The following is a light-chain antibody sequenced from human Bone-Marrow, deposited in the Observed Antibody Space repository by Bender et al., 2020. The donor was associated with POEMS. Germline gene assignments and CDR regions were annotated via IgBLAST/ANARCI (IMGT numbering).Light chain of an antibody. CDR1: SSDVGGYNY. CDR2: EVS. V-gene: IGLV2-8*01. CDR3: SSYAGSKSV. J-gene: IGLJ1*01. Sequence: QSALTQPPSASGSPGQSVTISCTGTSSDVGGYNYVSWFQHHPGKAPKLMIYEVSKRPSGVPDRFSGSKSGNTASLTVSGLQADDEADYYCSSYAGSKSVFGTGTKVTVL.